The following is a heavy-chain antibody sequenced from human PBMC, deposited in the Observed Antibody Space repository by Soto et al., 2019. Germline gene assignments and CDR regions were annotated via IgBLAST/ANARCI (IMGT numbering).Heavy chain of an antibody. CDR1: GFTFSAYS. J-gene: IGHJ3*02. Sequence: GGSLRLSCAASGFTFSAYSINLGRQAPGKGMVLFSFIYNYFSVFADFVMGIFSISTDSSKYALYLQMNSLRADVSAVYYCVREPRYCSGGSCAIMGDALDIWGQGTTVTVSS. CDR2: IYNYFS. V-gene: IGHV3-21*01. D-gene: IGHD2-15*01. CDR3: VREPRYCSGGSCAIMGDALDI.